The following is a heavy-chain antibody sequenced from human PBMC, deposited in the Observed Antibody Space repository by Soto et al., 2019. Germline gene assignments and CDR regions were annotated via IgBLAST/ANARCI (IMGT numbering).Heavy chain of an antibody. V-gene: IGHV3-23*01. D-gene: IGHD2-15*01. Sequence: GGSLRLSCAASGFTFSSYAMSWVRQAPGKGLEWVSAISGSGGSTYYADSVKGRFTISRDNSKNTLYLQMNSLRAEDTAVYYCAKPYCSGGSCYSIDYYYYMDVWGKGTTVTVSS. CDR3: AKPYCSGGSCYSIDYYYYMDV. J-gene: IGHJ6*03. CDR2: ISGSGGST. CDR1: GFTFSSYA.